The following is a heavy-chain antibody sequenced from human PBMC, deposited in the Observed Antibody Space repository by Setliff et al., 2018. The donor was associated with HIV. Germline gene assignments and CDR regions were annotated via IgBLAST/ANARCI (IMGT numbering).Heavy chain of an antibody. CDR2: INGDGSTT. Sequence: GGSLRLSCAASGFTFSTYSMNWVRQAPGKGLEWVSHINGDGSTTTYADSVKGRFTISRDNAKNTLYLQMNSLRAEDTAVYYCAKNARDYYYYYMDVWGKGTTVTVSS. J-gene: IGHJ6*03. CDR3: AKNARDYYYYYMDV. CDR1: GFTFSTYS. V-gene: IGHV3-74*01.